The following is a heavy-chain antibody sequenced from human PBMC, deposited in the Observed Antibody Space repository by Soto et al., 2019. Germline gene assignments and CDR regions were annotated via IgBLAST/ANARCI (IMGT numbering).Heavy chain of an antibody. D-gene: IGHD2-15*01. J-gene: IGHJ6*04. V-gene: IGHV1-46*01. Sequence: ASVKVSCKASGYTFTSYYMHWVRQAPGQGLEWMGIINPSGGSTSYAQKFQGRVTMTRDTSTSTVYMELSSLRSEDTAVYYCGRESRYCSGGSCYPHYYYYGMDVWGEGTTVTVSS. CDR2: INPSGGST. CDR1: GYTFTSYY. CDR3: GRESRYCSGGSCYPHYYYYGMDV.